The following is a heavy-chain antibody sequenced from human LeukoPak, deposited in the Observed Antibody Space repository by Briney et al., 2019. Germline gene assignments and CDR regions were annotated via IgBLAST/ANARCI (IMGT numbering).Heavy chain of an antibody. CDR3: AKDQRYCSSTSCLNYYYYGMDV. D-gene: IGHD2-2*01. CDR1: GFTFSSYA. J-gene: IGHJ6*02. V-gene: IGHV3-23*01. Sequence: GGSLRLSCAASGFTFSSYAMRWVRQAPGKGLEWVSAISGSGGSTYYADSVKGRFTISRDNSKNTLYLQMNSLRAEDTAVYYCAKDQRYCSSTSCLNYYYYGMDVWGQGTLVTVSS. CDR2: ISGSGGST.